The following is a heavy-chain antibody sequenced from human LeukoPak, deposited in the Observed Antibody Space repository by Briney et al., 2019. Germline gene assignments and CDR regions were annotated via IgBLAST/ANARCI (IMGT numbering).Heavy chain of an antibody. J-gene: IGHJ4*02. CDR2: ISSSSSTI. Sequence: GGSLRLSCAASGFTFSSYDMDWVRQAPGKGLEWVSYISSSSSTIYYADSVKGRFTISRDNAKNSLYLQMNSLRAEDTAVYYCARDSRYPPAAGIDYWGQGTLVTVS. CDR3: ARDSRYPPAAGIDY. D-gene: IGHD6-13*01. CDR1: GFTFSSYD. V-gene: IGHV3-48*01.